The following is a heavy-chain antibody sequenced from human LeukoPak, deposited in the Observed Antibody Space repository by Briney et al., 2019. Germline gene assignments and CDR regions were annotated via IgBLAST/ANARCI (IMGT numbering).Heavy chain of an antibody. Sequence: SEPLPLTCTVTGGSISSYYRSWIRQPPGKGLEWIGYIYYSGSTNYNPSLKSRVTISVDTSKNQFSLKLSSVTAADTAVYYCARGLETYYYGSGSQSYGMDVWGQGTTVTVSS. CDR1: GGSISSYY. CDR3: ARGLETYYYGSGSQSYGMDV. D-gene: IGHD3-10*01. J-gene: IGHJ6*02. CDR2: IYYSGST. V-gene: IGHV4-59*01.